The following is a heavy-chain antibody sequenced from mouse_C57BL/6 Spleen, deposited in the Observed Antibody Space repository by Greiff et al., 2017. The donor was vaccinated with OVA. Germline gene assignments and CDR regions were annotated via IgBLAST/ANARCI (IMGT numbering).Heavy chain of an antibody. D-gene: IGHD1-1*01. CDR1: GFTFSDYG. CDR2: ISSDSGTI. V-gene: IGHV5-17*01. Sequence: EVKLQVSGGGLVKPGGSLKLSCAASGFTFSDYGMHWVRQAPEKRLEWVAYISSDSGTIYYADTVKGRFTISRDNAKTTLFLQLTSLRSEDTATYNCARTYYGRSFDYWGQGTTLTVSS. CDR3: ARTYYGRSFDY. J-gene: IGHJ2*01.